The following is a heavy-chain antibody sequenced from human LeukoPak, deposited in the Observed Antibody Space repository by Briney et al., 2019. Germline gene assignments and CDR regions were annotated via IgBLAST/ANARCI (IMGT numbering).Heavy chain of an antibody. CDR3: AGNRYCSSTSCYFGLGGYYYYGMDV. Sequence: GGSLRLSCAASGFTFSSYAMHWVRQAPGKGLEWVAVTSYDGSNKYYADSVKGRFTISRDNSKNTLYLQMNSLRAEDTAVYYCAGNRYCSSTSCYFGLGGYYYYGMDVWGQGTTVTVSS. V-gene: IGHV3-30*04. CDR1: GFTFSSYA. CDR2: TSYDGSNK. J-gene: IGHJ6*02. D-gene: IGHD2-2*01.